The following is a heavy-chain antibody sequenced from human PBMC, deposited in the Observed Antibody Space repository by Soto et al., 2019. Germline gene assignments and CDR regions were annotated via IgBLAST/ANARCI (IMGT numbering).Heavy chain of an antibody. V-gene: IGHV3-21*01. CDR1: GFTFSSYS. Sequence: GGSLRLSCAASGFTFSSYSMNWVRQAPGKGLEWVSSISSSSSYIYYADSVKGRFTISRDNAKNSLYLQMNSLRAEDTAVYYCARNVAPYYYDSSGDLPFDYWGQGTLVTVSS. CDR3: ARNVAPYYYDSSGDLPFDY. D-gene: IGHD3-22*01. CDR2: ISSSSSYI. J-gene: IGHJ4*02.